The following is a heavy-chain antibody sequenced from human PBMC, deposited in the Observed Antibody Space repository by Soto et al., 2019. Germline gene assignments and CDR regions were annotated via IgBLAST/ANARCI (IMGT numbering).Heavy chain of an antibody. CDR2: IIPILGIA. Sequence: SVKVSCKASGGTFSSYTISWVRQAPGQGLEWMGRIIPILGIANYAQKFQGRVTITADKSTSTAYMELRSLRSDDTAVYYCAREIRASGWLATRAPDAFDIWGQGTMVTVSS. CDR3: AREIRASGWLATRAPDAFDI. D-gene: IGHD6-19*01. CDR1: GGTFSSYT. V-gene: IGHV1-69*04. J-gene: IGHJ3*02.